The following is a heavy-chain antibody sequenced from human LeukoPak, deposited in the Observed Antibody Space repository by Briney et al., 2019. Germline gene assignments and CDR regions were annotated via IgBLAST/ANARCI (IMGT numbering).Heavy chain of an antibody. CDR1: GFTFSDYY. CDR2: ISGTSTYT. D-gene: IGHD2-21*02. V-gene: IGHV3-11*05. Sequence: GGSLRLSCAASGFTFSDYYTSWIRQAPGKGLEWVSYISGTSTYTNYADSVKGRFTISRDNAKNSLYLQMNSLRAEDTAVYYCARDISYCGGDCAPYYFDYWGQGTQVTVSS. CDR3: ARDISYCGGDCAPYYFDY. J-gene: IGHJ4*02.